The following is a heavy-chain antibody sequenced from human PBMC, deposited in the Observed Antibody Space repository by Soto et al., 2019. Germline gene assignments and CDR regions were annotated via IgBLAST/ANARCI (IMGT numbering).Heavy chain of an antibody. D-gene: IGHD3-16*01. J-gene: IGHJ6*02. CDR1: GGTFSSYT. CDR3: AITAHSYYYYGMDV. Sequence: ASVKVSCKASGGTFSSYTISWVRQAPGQGLEWMGRIIPILGIANYAQKFQGRVTMTRNTSISTAYMELSSLRSEDTAVYYCAITAHSYYYYGMDVWGQGTTVTVSS. V-gene: IGHV1-69*02. CDR2: IIPILGIA.